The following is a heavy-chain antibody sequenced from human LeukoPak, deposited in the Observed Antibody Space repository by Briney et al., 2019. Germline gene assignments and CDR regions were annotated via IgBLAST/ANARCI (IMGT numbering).Heavy chain of an antibody. CDR2: ISYDGSNK. J-gene: IGHJ4*02. CDR1: GFTFSSYA. D-gene: IGHD3-9*01. V-gene: IGHV3-30-3*01. CDR3: AKDPIRYFDWLLYDNRLQPSYFDY. Sequence: QPGGSLRLSCAASGFTFSSYAMHWVRQAPGKGLEWVAVISYDGSNKYYADSVKGRFTISRDNSKNTLYLQMNSLRAEDTAVYYCAKDPIRYFDWLLYDNRLQPSYFDYWGQGTLVTVSS.